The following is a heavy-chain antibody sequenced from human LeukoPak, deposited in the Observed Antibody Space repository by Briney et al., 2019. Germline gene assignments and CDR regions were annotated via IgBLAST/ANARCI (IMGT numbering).Heavy chain of an antibody. V-gene: IGHV3-23*01. D-gene: IGHD6-19*01. Sequence: GGSLRLFCAASGFTFSSYAMSWVRQAPGKGLEWVSAISGSGGSTYYADSVKGWFTISRDNSKNTLYLQMNSLRAEDTAVYYCAKSNSGWYYYYGMDVWGQGTTVTVSS. CDR1: GFTFSSYA. CDR2: ISGSGGST. CDR3: AKSNSGWYYYYGMDV. J-gene: IGHJ6*02.